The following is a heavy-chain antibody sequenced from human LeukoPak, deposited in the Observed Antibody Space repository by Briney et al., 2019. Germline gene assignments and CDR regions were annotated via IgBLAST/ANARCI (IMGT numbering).Heavy chain of an antibody. D-gene: IGHD4-17*01. Sequence: GGSLRLSCTASGSSGFTFISAWMSWVRQAPGKGLEWVGRIKSKTDGGTTDYAAPVKGRFTISRDDSKTTVFLEMNSLKTEDTAVYYCTTVQDYGEAGDWGQGNLVTVSS. CDR3: TTVQDYGEAGD. CDR2: IKSKTDGGTT. V-gene: IGHV3-15*01. CDR1: GFTFISAW. J-gene: IGHJ4*02.